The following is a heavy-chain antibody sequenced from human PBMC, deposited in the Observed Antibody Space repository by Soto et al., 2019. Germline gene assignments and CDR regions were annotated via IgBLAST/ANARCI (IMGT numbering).Heavy chain of an antibody. CDR3: ARASLTIFGAPYGMDI. CDR2: ISGYNGDT. V-gene: IGHV1-18*04. D-gene: IGHD3-3*01. CDR1: GYPFTRYS. Sequence: ASVKVSCKASGYPFTRYSIRWVRQAPGQGLEWMGWISGYNGDTEYSKNFQGRLTMTIDTSTTTASMELRSLRSDDTAVYYCARASLTIFGAPYGMDIWGQGTSVTVSS. J-gene: IGHJ6*02.